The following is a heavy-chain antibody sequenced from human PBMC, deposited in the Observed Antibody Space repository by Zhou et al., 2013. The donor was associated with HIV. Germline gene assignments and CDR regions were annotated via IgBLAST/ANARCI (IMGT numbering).Heavy chain of an antibody. V-gene: IGHV4-38-2*01. Sequence: QVQLQESGPGLVKPSETLSLTCAVSGYSISSGYYWGWIRQPPGKGLEWSGSIYHSGSTYYNPSLKNRVTISVDTSKNHFTLKLNSVTAADTAVYYCARNYDSSGYYPYDAFDIWGQGTMVTVSS. CDR1: GYSISSGYY. D-gene: IGHD3-22*01. CDR2: IYHSGST. J-gene: IGHJ3*02. CDR3: ARNYDSSGYYPYDAFDI.